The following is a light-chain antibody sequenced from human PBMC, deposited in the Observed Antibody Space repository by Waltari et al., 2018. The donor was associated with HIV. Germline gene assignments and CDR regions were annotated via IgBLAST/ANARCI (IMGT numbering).Light chain of an antibody. CDR1: QGFSHR. V-gene: IGKV1-12*01. CDR3: QQANSFPPT. J-gene: IGKJ4*01. CDR2: DAS. Sequence: IQVTQSPSFVSASVGDKITITCRATQGFSHRLAWYQQRPGGAPHLLIYDASRLQDGVPSRFSGTGSGTYFTLTISDLQPEDFAMYYCQQANSFPPTFGGGTRV.